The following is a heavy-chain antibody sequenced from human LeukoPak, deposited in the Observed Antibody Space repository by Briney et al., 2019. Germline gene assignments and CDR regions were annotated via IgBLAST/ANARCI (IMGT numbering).Heavy chain of an antibody. J-gene: IGHJ4*02. D-gene: IGHD6-19*01. V-gene: IGHV4-61*02. Sequence: SETLSLTCTASGVSISSGSYYWSWIRQPAGKELEWIGRIYTSGSSNYNPSLKSRVTISVDTSKNQFSLKLSSVTAADTAVYYCAREFYSSGWETYYFDYWGQGTLVTVSS. CDR1: GVSISSGSYY. CDR3: AREFYSSGWETYYFDY. CDR2: IYTSGSS.